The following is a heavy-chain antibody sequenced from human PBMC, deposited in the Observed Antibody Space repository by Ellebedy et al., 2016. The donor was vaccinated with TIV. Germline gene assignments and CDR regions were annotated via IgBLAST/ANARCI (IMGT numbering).Heavy chain of an antibody. CDR1: KLTVNYNH. CDR2: IYTDDTT. D-gene: IGHD3-10*02. V-gene: IGHV3-66*01. CDR3: ARASFYDVDLSGWYFDL. J-gene: IGHJ2*01. Sequence: GESLKISCAASKLTVNYNHMNWVRQAPGKGPEWVSGIYTDDTTYYTDSVKGRFTISRDTSKNTLYLQMNSLRTEETAVYYCARASFYDVDLSGWYFDLWGRGTLVTVSS.